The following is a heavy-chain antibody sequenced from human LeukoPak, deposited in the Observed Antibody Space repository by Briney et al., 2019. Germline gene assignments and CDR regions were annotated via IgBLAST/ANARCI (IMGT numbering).Heavy chain of an antibody. CDR1: GFTFDDYA. CDR3: AKDLTSEIANGVLDY. J-gene: IGHJ4*02. V-gene: IGHV3-9*01. D-gene: IGHD2-8*01. Sequence: PGGSLRLSCAASGFTFDDYAMHWVRQAPGKGLEWVSGISWNSGSIGYADSVKGRFTISRDNAKNSLYLQMNSLRAEDTALYYCAKDLTSEIANGVLDYWGQGTLVTVSS. CDR2: ISWNSGSI.